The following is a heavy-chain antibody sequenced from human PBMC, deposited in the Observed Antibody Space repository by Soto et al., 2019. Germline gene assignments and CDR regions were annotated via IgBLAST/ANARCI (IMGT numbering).Heavy chain of an antibody. CDR3: ARDYYDFWGGYLAYHYYGMDV. CDR2: ISYDGSNK. D-gene: IGHD3-3*01. J-gene: IGHJ6*02. Sequence: QVQLVESGGGVVQPGRSLRLSCAASGFTFSSYAMHWVRQAPGKGLEWVAVISYDGSNKYYADSVKGRFTISRDNSKNPLYLQINSLSAEHTAVYYCARDYYDFWGGYLAYHYYGMDVWGQGTTVTVSS. V-gene: IGHV3-30-3*01. CDR1: GFTFSSYA.